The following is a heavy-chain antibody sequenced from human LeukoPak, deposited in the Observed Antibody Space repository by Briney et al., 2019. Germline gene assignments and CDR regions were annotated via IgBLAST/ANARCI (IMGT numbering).Heavy chain of an antibody. CDR1: GGSISRYY. CDR3: ARRVPGPPSGEYVAYYCDH. Sequence: SETLSLTCTVSGGSISRYYWSWIRQPPGKGLEWVGYIYSSGTTKYNPSLKSRATISLDTSKSQLSLSLTSVSAADTAVYYCARRVPGPPSGEYVAYYCDHWGEGTLVTVSS. V-gene: IGHV4-4*08. CDR2: IYSSGTT. D-gene: IGHD6-6*01. J-gene: IGHJ4*02.